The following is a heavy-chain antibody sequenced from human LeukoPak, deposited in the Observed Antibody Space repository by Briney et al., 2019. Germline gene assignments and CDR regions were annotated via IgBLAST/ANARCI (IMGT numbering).Heavy chain of an antibody. D-gene: IGHD6-13*01. J-gene: IGHJ5*02. CDR1: GGSISSGDYY. CDR2: KYYSGSN. V-gene: IGHV4-30-4*01. Sequence: PSETLSLTCTVSGGSISSGDYYWSWIRQPPGKGLEWIGYKYYSGSNYYNPSLKSGVTKSVDTSKNQFSLKLSSVTAADTAVYYCARTHIAAAGTDWFDPWGQGTLVTVSS. CDR3: ARTHIAAAGTDWFDP.